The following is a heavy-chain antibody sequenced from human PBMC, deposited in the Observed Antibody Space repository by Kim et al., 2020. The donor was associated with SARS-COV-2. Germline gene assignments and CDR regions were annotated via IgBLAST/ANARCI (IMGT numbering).Heavy chain of an antibody. CDR1: GYGFSGYW. V-gene: IGHV5-51*01. CDR2: IYPGDSRT. D-gene: IGHD3-9*01. Sequence: GESLKISCKGSGYGFSGYWIGWVRQMPGKGLEWMGIIYPGDSRTKYSPSFQGQVTIAADRSISTAYLQWSSLKASDTATYYCAILTGYFERRDTRFDYWGQGTLVTVSS. J-gene: IGHJ4*02. CDR3: AILTGYFERRDTRFDY.